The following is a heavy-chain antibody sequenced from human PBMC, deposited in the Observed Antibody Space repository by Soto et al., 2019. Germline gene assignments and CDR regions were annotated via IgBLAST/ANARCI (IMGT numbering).Heavy chain of an antibody. CDR1: GFTFSSYA. J-gene: IGHJ6*02. CDR2: ISGSGGST. D-gene: IGHD2-15*01. Sequence: GGSLRLSCAASGFTFSSYAMSWVRQAPGKGLEWVSAISGSGGSTYYADSVKGRFTISRDNSKNTLYLQMNSLRVEDTAVYYCAKTVFSGIRTWDYYYYGMDVWGQGTTVTVSS. V-gene: IGHV3-23*01. CDR3: AKTVFSGIRTWDYYYYGMDV.